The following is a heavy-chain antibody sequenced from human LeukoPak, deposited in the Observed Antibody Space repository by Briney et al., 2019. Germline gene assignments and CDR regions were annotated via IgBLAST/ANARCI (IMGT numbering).Heavy chain of an antibody. D-gene: IGHD3-22*01. Sequence: PGGSLRLSCAASGFTFSSYWMHWVRQAPGKGLVWVSRINNDGSTTSYADSVKGRFTISRDNAKNSLYLQMNSLRAEDTAVYYCARDWRDSSGKFPNDAFDIWGQGTMVTVSS. CDR2: INNDGSTT. V-gene: IGHV3-74*01. CDR1: GFTFSSYW. CDR3: ARDWRDSSGKFPNDAFDI. J-gene: IGHJ3*02.